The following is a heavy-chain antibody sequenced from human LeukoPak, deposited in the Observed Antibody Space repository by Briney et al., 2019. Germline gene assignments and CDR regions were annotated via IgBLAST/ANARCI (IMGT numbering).Heavy chain of an antibody. CDR3: ARMPALLVNNTCFDY. CDR1: GFTFSSYG. CDR2: IKQDGSEK. D-gene: IGHD1/OR15-1a*01. V-gene: IGHV3-7*01. Sequence: GRSLRLSYATSGFTFSSYGMHCVRRAPGKGREWVANIKQDGSEKYYLDSVKGRFTISRDNANNSLYMQMTSLTVEDTAVYQCARMPALLVNNTCFDYWGQGNLVTASS. J-gene: IGHJ4*02.